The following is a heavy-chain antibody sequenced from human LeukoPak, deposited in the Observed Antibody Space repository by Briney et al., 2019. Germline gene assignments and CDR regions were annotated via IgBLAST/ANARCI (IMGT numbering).Heavy chain of an antibody. CDR1: GFTFSDYY. J-gene: IGHJ4*02. V-gene: IGHV3-11*04. D-gene: IGHD3-22*01. CDR3: ARDRVEYYYDSSGYPGDY. Sequence: NPGGSLRLSCAASGFTFSDYYMSWIRQAPGKGLEWVSYISSSGSTIYYADSVKGRFTISRDNAKNSPYLQMNSLRAEDTAVYYCARDRVEYYYDSSGYPGDYWGQGTLVTVSS. CDR2: ISSSGSTI.